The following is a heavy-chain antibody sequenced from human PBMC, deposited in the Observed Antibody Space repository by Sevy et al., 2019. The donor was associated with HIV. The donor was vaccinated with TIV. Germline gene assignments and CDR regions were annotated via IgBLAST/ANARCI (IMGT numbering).Heavy chain of an antibody. V-gene: IGHV4-59*01. J-gene: IGHJ4*02. Sequence: SLTCTVLGGSMSAYYWSWIRQPPGKGLEWVGHIYHSGSTDYNPSLKSRVTISLGASMDQFSLQLTSMTAADTAVYYCARCPHGGFDYWGQGVLVTVSS. CDR3: ARCPHGGFDY. CDR2: IYHSGST. CDR1: GGSMSAYY. D-gene: IGHD4-17*01.